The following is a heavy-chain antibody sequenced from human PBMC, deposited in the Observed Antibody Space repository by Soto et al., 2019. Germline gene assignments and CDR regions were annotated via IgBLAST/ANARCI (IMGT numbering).Heavy chain of an antibody. Sequence: GGSLRLSCAASGFTFSSYGMHWVRQAPGKGLEWVAVISYDGSNKAYADSVKGRFTISRDNSKNTLYLQMNSLRAEDTAVYYCAKDQGQWLLSYGMDVWGPGTTVTVSS. CDR3: AKDQGQWLLSYGMDV. V-gene: IGHV3-30*18. CDR2: ISYDGSNK. D-gene: IGHD6-19*01. CDR1: GFTFSSYG. J-gene: IGHJ6*02.